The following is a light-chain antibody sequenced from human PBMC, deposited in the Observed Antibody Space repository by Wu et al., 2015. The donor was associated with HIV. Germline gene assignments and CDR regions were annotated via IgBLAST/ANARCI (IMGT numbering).Light chain of an antibody. V-gene: IGKV3-15*01. Sequence: EIMMTQSPSTLSVSVGVRVTLSCRASQNINSDLAWYHQKPGQSPTLLIFGASSRAAGVPARFSGSGSGTDFTLTITSLEPEDFAVYFCQQRTTSIAFGQGTRLDLK. CDR2: GAS. J-gene: IGKJ5*01. CDR3: QQRTTSIA. CDR1: QNINSD.